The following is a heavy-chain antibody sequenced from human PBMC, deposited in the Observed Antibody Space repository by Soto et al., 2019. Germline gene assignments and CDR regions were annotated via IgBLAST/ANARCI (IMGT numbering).Heavy chain of an antibody. Sequence: QVQLVQSGAEVKTPGSSVKVSCTASGDTFNFYTLSWVRQAPGQGLEWMGRIIPMLGISNYAQKFQGRVTXXXDXXTSTAYKGLSSLRSEDTAHYYCATNYGSGSAHFDNWGQGTLVTVSS. CDR3: ATNYGSGSAHFDN. D-gene: IGHD3-10*01. J-gene: IGHJ4*02. CDR1: GDTFNFYT. V-gene: IGHV1-69*02. CDR2: IIPMLGIS.